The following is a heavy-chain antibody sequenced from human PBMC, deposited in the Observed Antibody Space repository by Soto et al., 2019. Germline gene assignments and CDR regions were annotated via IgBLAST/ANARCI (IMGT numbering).Heavy chain of an antibody. D-gene: IGHD2-15*01. CDR1: GRIFSSYA. CDR2: ISYDGANT. Sequence: PGGSVRLSCAASGRIFSSYAMHWLRQAPGKGLEWVAVISYDGANTYYADSVKGRYTISRDYSKHTVYLEMNSLRAEDTAVYYCPRGGYCSGNSCHHSYYHGMDVWGQGT. J-gene: IGHJ6*02. V-gene: IGHV3-30-3*01. CDR3: PRGGYCSGNSCHHSYYHGMDV.